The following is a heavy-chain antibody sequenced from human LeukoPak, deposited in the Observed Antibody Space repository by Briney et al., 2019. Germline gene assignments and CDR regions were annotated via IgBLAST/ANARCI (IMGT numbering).Heavy chain of an antibody. Sequence: PSETLSLTCTVSGGSLSRYYWSWMRQPPARGLEGIGYIYYSGSTNYNPSLKSRVTISVDTSKKHSSLKLSSVAAADTAVYYCARGRPDGSGSYYKFDPWGQGTLVTVSS. J-gene: IGHJ5*02. CDR3: ARGRPDGSGSYYKFDP. D-gene: IGHD3-10*01. CDR2: IYYSGST. V-gene: IGHV4-59*08. CDR1: GGSLSRYY.